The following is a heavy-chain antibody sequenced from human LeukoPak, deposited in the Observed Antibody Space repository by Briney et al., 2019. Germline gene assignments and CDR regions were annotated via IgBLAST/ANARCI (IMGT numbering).Heavy chain of an antibody. V-gene: IGHV3-23*01. CDR2: ISGGGGST. J-gene: IGHJ5*02. CDR3: AKGDSCSGGSCHPPP. D-gene: IGHD2-15*01. Sequence: GGSLRLSCAASGFTFSSYAMSWVRQAPGKGLEWVSAISGGGGSTYYADSVKGRFTISRDNSKNTLYLQMNSLRAEDTAVYYCAKGDSCSGGSCHPPPWGQGTLVTVSS. CDR1: GFTFSSYA.